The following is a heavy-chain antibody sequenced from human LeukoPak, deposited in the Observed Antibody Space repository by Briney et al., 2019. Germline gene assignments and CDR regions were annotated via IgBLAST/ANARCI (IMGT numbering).Heavy chain of an antibody. CDR3: ARGGVDYDFWSGYYTRYYFDY. D-gene: IGHD3-3*01. Sequence: GGSLRLSCAASGFTFSSYSMNWVRQAPGKGLEWVSSISSSSSYIYYADSVKGRFTISRDNAKNSLYLQMNSLRAEDTAVYYCARGGVDYDFWSGYYTRYYFDYWGQGTLVTVSS. CDR2: ISSSSSYI. CDR1: GFTFSSYS. J-gene: IGHJ4*02. V-gene: IGHV3-21*01.